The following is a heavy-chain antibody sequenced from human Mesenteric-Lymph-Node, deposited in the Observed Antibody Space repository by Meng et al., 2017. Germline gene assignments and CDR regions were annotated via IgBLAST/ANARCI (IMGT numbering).Heavy chain of an antibody. CDR1: GFTFDDYA. CDR2: ISWNSGSI. Sequence: LSLTCAASGFTFDDYAMHWVRQAPGKGLEWVSGISWNSGSIGYADSVKGRFTIARDNAKNSLYLQMNSLRAEDTALYYCTRTTYDYDSSGYSFDYWGQGTLVTVSS. V-gene: IGHV3-9*01. D-gene: IGHD3-22*01. CDR3: TRTTYDYDSSGYSFDY. J-gene: IGHJ4*02.